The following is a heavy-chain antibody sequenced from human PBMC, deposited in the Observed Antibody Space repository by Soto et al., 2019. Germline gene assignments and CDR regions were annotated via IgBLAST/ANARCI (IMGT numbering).Heavy chain of an antibody. D-gene: IGHD2-21*01. CDR1: GFTFSSYA. V-gene: IGHV3-23*01. Sequence: GGSLRLSCAASGFTFSSYAMSWVRQAPGKGLEWVSAISGSGGSTYYADSVKGRFTISRDNSKNTLYLQMNSLRADDTAIYYGAREKRANGYSDFCGQGILVTVSS. J-gene: IGHJ4*02. CDR3: AREKRANGYSDF. CDR2: ISGSGGST.